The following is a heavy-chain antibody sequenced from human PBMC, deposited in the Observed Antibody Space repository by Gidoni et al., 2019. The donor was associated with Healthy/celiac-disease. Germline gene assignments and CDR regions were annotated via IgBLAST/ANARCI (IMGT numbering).Heavy chain of an antibody. Sequence: DGLEWIGSIYYSGSTYYNPSLKSRVTISVDTSKNQFSLKLSSVTAADTAVYYCASGVVIKARDAFDIWGQGTMVTVSS. CDR2: IYYSGST. D-gene: IGHD3-3*01. CDR3: ASGVVIKARDAFDI. J-gene: IGHJ3*02. V-gene: IGHV4-39*01.